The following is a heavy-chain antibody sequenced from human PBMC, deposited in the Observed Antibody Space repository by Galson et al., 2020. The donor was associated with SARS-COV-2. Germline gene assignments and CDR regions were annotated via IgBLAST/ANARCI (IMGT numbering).Heavy chain of an antibody. D-gene: IGHD1-20*01. CDR2: FYTNGGT. CDR1: GGSISSSY. CDR3: ARESVRYHLDY. J-gene: IGHJ4*02. Sequence: ETSETLSLTCNVSGGSISSSYWSWIRQPAGKGLEWIGRFYTNGGTNYNPTLKSRVTMSVDTSKNQFSLKLSSVTAADTAIYYCARESVRYHLDYGGQGTLVSVS. V-gene: IGHV4-4*07.